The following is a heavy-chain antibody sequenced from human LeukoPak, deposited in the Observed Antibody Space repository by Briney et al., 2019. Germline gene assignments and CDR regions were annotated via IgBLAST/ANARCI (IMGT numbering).Heavy chain of an antibody. J-gene: IGHJ5*02. CDR1: GFTFSSYG. CDR3: ARDLKRGAVADIRFDP. CDR2: ISSSSYI. D-gene: IGHD6-19*01. Sequence: MSGGSLRLSCAASGFTFSSYGMHWVRQAPGKGLEWVSSISSSSYIYYADSVKGRFTISRDNAKNSLYLQMNSLRAEDTAVYYCARDLKRGAVADIRFDPWGQGALVTVSS. V-gene: IGHV3-21*01.